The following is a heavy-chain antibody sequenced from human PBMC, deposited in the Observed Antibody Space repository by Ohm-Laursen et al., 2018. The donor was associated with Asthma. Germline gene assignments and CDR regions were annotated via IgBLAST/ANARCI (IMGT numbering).Heavy chain of an antibody. CDR2: ISSSGGST. Sequence: SLRLSCASSGFIFSSFAMPWVRLSLVQRLVRVSGISSSGGSTSYADDVKGRFIVSRDNSRNTLFLQMNSLRAEDTAVYYCAKVVLMDVWGQGTTVTVSS. CDR3: AKVVLMDV. CDR1: GFIFSSFA. J-gene: IGHJ6*02. V-gene: IGHV3-23*01. D-gene: IGHD3-16*02.